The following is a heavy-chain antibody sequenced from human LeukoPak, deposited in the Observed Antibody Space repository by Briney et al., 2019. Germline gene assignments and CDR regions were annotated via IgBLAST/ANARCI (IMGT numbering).Heavy chain of an antibody. Sequence: KTSETLSLTCAVYGGSLSGYYWSWIRQPPGKGLEWIGEINHSGSTNYNPSLKSRVTISVDTSKNQFSLKLSSVTAADTAVYYCAREGYCSGGSCYYYYIDVWGKGTTVTVSS. CDR2: INHSGST. J-gene: IGHJ6*03. D-gene: IGHD2-15*01. CDR3: AREGYCSGGSCYYYYIDV. CDR1: GGSLSGYY. V-gene: IGHV4-34*01.